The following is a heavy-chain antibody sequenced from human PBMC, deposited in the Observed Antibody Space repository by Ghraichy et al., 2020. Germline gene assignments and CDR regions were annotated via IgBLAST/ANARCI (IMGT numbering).Heavy chain of an antibody. D-gene: IGHD3-22*01. CDR2: ISSDGRRS. V-gene: IGHV3-74*01. J-gene: IGHJ3*01. CDR3: ARDPHGRSGCNDAFDV. Sequence: LSLTCAASGFTFSDYWIHWVRHGPGEGLVWVSRISSDGRRSSYADSVKGRFTISRDNAKNTLYLQMNSLRVEDTAVYYCARDPHGRSGCNDAFDVWGQGTVVTVSS. CDR1: GFTFSDYW.